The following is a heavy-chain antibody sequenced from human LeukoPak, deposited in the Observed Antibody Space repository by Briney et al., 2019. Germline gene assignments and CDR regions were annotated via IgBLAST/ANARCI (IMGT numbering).Heavy chain of an antibody. J-gene: IGHJ4*02. Sequence: SQTLSLTCAVSGGSISSDGYSWSWIRQPPGRGLEWIGYIYHSGSTYYNPSLKSRVTISVDRSKNQFSLKLSSVTAADTAVYYCARVEELLGIYWGQGTLVTVSS. CDR1: GGSISSDGYS. CDR3: ARVEELLGIY. CDR2: IYHSGST. D-gene: IGHD1-26*01. V-gene: IGHV4-30-2*01.